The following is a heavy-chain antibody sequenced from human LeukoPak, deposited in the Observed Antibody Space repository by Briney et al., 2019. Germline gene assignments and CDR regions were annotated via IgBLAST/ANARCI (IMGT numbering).Heavy chain of an antibody. J-gene: IGHJ5*02. CDR1: GGSFSGYY. D-gene: IGHD6-25*01. Sequence: SETLSLTCAVYGGSFSGYYWSWVRQPPGEGLEWIGEINHSGSTNYNPSLKSRVTISVDTSKNQFSLKLSSVTAADTAVYYCARRVVAAARNWFDPWGQGTLVTVSS. CDR3: ARRVVAAARNWFDP. CDR2: INHSGST. V-gene: IGHV4-34*01.